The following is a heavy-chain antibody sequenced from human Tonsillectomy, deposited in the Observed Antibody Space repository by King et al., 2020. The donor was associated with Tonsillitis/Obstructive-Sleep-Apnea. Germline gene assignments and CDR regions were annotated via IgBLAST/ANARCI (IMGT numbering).Heavy chain of an antibody. CDR2: IYYSGST. CDR1: GGSVSSGSYY. D-gene: IGHD6-13*01. CDR3: AIAGGSSSWSLFGY. V-gene: IGHV4-61*01. J-gene: IGHJ4*02. Sequence: QLQESGPGLVKPSETLSLTCTVSGGSVSSGSYYWSWIRQPPGKGLEWIGYIYYSGSTNYNPSLKSRGTISVDTSKNQFSLKLSSVTAADTAVYYCAIAGGSSSWSLFGYWGQGTLVTVSS.